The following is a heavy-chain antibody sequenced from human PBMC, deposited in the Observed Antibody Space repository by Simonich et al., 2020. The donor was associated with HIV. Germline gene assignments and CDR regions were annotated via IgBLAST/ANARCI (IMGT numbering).Heavy chain of an antibody. Sequence: QVQLVQSGAEVKKPGASVKVSCKASGYTFTSYYMHWVRQAPGQGLEWMGMINPSTGSTNYAQRFQGKLTMTRDMSTSTVYRELSSLRSEDTAVFYCARVDIATAGRYFHHWGQGTLVTVSS. CDR1: GYTFTSYY. V-gene: IGHV1-46*01. D-gene: IGHD6-13*01. J-gene: IGHJ1*01. CDR2: INPSTGST. CDR3: ARVDIATAGRYFHH.